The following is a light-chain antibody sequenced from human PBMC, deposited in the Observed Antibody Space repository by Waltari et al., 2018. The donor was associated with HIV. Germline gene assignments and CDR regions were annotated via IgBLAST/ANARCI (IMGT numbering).Light chain of an antibody. Sequence: SYELPQPSSMSVSPGQPARIPCSGDVLANTYARWFQQQPGRSSVLLIYRDNERPSGIPGRFAGSSSGTTVTLTISGAQGDDEADYYCYSAADNMGVFGGGTKLTVL. V-gene: IGLV3-27*01. CDR2: RDN. CDR1: VLANTY. CDR3: YSAADNMGV. J-gene: IGLJ3*02.